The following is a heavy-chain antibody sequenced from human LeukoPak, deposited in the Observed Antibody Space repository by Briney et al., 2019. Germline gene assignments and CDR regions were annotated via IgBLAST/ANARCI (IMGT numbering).Heavy chain of an antibody. J-gene: IGHJ3*02. D-gene: IGHD5-18*01. Sequence: GGSLRLSCAASGFTFRSYAMSWVRPAPGKGLEWVSAISGSGGSTYFADSVKGRFTISRDNSKNTLYLQMNSLRAEDTAVYYCASGYSDGGPGDGAFDIWGQGTMVTVSS. CDR1: GFTFRSYA. V-gene: IGHV3-23*01. CDR2: ISGSGGST. CDR3: ASGYSDGGPGDGAFDI.